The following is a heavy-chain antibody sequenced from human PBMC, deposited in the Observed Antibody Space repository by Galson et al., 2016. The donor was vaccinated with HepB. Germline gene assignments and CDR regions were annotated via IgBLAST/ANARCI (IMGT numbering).Heavy chain of an antibody. D-gene: IGHD2/OR15-2a*01. J-gene: IGHJ4*02. CDR3: ARDVQYRFDS. CDR1: GYTFTTSG. V-gene: IGHV1-18*01. CDR2: ISTYSGNT. Sequence: SVKVSCKASGYTFTTSGFSWVRQAPGQGLEWMGWISTYSGNTKYAQKFQGGLTLTTDSSTTTAYMELRSLRFDDTALYYCARDVQYRFDSWGQGTLVTVSA.